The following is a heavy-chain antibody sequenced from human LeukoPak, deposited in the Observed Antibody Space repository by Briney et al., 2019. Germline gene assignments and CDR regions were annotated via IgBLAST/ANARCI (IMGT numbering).Heavy chain of an antibody. CDR2: IIPILGIA. CDR3: AREVPAAIWTALEPYYYYGMDV. V-gene: IGHV1-69*10. Sequence: ASVKVSCKASGGTFSSYAISWVRQAPGQGLEWMGWIIPILGIANYAQKFQGRVTITADKSTSTAYMELSSLRSEDTAVYYCAREVPAAIWTALEPYYYYGMDVWGQGTTVTVSS. CDR1: GGTFSSYA. J-gene: IGHJ6*02. D-gene: IGHD2-2*01.